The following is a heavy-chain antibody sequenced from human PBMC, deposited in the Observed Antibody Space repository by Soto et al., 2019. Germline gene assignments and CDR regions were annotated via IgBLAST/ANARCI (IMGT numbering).Heavy chain of an antibody. J-gene: IGHJ4*02. Sequence: QVQLQESGPGLVKPSQTLSLTCTVSGGSISSGGYYWSWIRQHPGKGLEWIGYIYYSGSTSYNPSLTSRVTISVDTSKNQFSLKLSSVSAADTAVYYCARDGGYGSGSYRFDYWGQGTLVTVSS. CDR3: ARDGGYGSGSYRFDY. CDR2: IYYSGST. V-gene: IGHV4-31*03. D-gene: IGHD3-10*01. CDR1: GGSISSGGYY.